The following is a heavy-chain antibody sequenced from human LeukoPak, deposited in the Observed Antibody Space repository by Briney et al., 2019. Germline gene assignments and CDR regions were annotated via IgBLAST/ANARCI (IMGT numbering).Heavy chain of an antibody. CDR3: ARGAFRRIVVGTSYYYYMDV. CDR1: GGSISSYY. Sequence: SETLSLTCTVSGGSISSYYWNWIRQPPGKGLEWIGYIYYSGSTSYNPSLKSRVTISVDTSKNQFSLKLRSVTAADTAVYYCARGAFRRIVVGTSYYYYMDVWGKGTTVTASS. V-gene: IGHV4-59*01. CDR2: IYYSGST. D-gene: IGHD3-22*01. J-gene: IGHJ6*03.